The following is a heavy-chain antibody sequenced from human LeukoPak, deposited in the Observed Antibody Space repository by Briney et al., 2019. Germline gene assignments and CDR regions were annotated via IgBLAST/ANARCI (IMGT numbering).Heavy chain of an antibody. V-gene: IGHV1-69*05. CDR2: IIPIFGTA. Sequence: SVKVSCKASGYTFTSYGISWVRQAPGQGLEWMGGIIPIFGTANYAQKFQGRVTITTDESTGTAYMELSSLRSEDTAVYYCARARASVADPFDYWGQGTLVTVSS. CDR1: GYTFTSYG. CDR3: ARARASVADPFDY. D-gene: IGHD6-19*01. J-gene: IGHJ4*02.